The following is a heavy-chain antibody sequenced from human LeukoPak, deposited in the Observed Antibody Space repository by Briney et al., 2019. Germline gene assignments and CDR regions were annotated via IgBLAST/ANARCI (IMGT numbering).Heavy chain of an antibody. Sequence: GGSPRLSCAASGFIFSDYYMSWIRQAPGKGLEWVSYISSSGSTIYYADSVKGRFTISRDNAKNSLYLQMNSLRAEDTAVYYCARDREIFGRDGKGSDYWGQGTLVTVSS. V-gene: IGHV3-11*01. CDR1: GFIFSDYY. CDR3: ARDREIFGRDGKGSDY. J-gene: IGHJ4*02. D-gene: IGHD3-10*01. CDR2: ISSSGSTI.